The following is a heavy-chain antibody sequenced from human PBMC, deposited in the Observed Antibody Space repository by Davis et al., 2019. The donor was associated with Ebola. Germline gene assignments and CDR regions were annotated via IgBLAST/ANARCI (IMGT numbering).Heavy chain of an antibody. V-gene: IGHV3-53*05. CDR3: VKGRYYYSGVDV. CDR2: IYSAGTT. CDR1: GFSVSDNY. Sequence: GESLKISCSASGFSVSDNYMSWVRQAPGKGLEWVSVIYSAGTTYHADSVRGRFTISRDNAKSSLYLQMNSLRPEDTAFYYCVKGRYYYSGVDVWGQGTPVTVSS. J-gene: IGHJ6*02.